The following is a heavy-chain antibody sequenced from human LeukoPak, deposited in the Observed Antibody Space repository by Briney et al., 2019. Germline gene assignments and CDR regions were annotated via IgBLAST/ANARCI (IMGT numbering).Heavy chain of an antibody. CDR3: ARDKGIEVSSSRDY. D-gene: IGHD6-13*01. V-gene: IGHV1-18*04. CDR1: GYTFTSYG. CDR2: ISAYNGNT. Sequence: ASVKVSCKASGYTFTSYGISWVRQAPGQGLEWMGWISAYNGNTNYAQKLQGRVTMTTDTSTSTAYMELRSLRSDDTAVYYCARDKGIEVSSSRDYWGQGTLVTVSS. J-gene: IGHJ4*02.